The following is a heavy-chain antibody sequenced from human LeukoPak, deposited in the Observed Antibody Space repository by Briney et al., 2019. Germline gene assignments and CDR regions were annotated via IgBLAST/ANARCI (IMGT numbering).Heavy chain of an antibody. CDR1: GYTFTGYY. CDR3: ARDRRVGATKYSWFDP. Sequence: GASVKVSCKASGYTFTGYYMHWVRQAPGQGLEWMGWINPNSGGTNYAQKFQGRVTMTRDTSISTAYMELSRLRSDDTAVYYCARDRRVGATKYSWFDPWGQGTPVTVSS. D-gene: IGHD1-26*01. J-gene: IGHJ5*02. CDR2: INPNSGGT. V-gene: IGHV1-2*02.